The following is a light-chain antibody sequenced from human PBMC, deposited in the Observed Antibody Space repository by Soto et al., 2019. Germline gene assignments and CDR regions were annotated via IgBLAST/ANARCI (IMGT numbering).Light chain of an antibody. Sequence: NFMLTQPHSVSESPGKTVTISCTRSSGSIASNYVQWYQQRPGSAPTTVIYEDNQRPSGVPDRFSGSIDSSSNSASLTISGLKNEDEADYYCQSYDSFPWVFGGGTKLTVL. J-gene: IGLJ3*02. CDR1: SGSIASNY. CDR2: EDN. CDR3: QSYDSFPWV. V-gene: IGLV6-57*03.